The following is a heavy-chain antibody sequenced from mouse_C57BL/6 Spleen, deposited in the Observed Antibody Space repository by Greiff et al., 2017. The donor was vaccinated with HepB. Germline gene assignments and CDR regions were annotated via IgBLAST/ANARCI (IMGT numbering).Heavy chain of an antibody. D-gene: IGHD1-1*01. V-gene: IGHV3-6*01. CDR1: GYSITSGYY. CDR3: ARHGSTHYYAMDY. J-gene: IGHJ4*01. Sequence: EVHLVESGPGLVKPSQSLSLTCSVTGYSITSGYYWNWIRQFPGNKLEWMGYISYDGSNNYNPSLKNRISITRDTSKNQFFLKLNSVTTEDTATYYCARHGSTHYYAMDYWGQGTSVTVSS. CDR2: ISYDGSN.